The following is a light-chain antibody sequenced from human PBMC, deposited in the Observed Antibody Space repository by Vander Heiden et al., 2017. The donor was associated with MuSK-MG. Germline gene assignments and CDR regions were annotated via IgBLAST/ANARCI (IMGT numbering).Light chain of an antibody. CDR1: QSISIW. Sequence: DIQMTQPPSTLSASLGDRVTITCRASQSISIWVAWHQQKPGKAPKLLMYKASNLESGISSRFSGSGSGTEFTLTISSLQPDDLATYYCQEYHTSSTGFGQGTKVELK. V-gene: IGKV1-5*03. CDR2: KAS. J-gene: IGKJ1*01. CDR3: QEYHTSSTG.